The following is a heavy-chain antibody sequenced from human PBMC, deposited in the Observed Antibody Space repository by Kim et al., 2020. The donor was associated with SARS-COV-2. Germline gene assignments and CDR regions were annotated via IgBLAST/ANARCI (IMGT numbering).Heavy chain of an antibody. V-gene: IGHV3-48*02. CDR1: GFTFDTCA. CDR3: VRDLSYGYNHYKFLDS. Sequence: GGSLRLSCAGSGFTFDTCAMNWVRQAPGKGLEWISYISASSANIHYADSVRGRFTVSRDNARNSVFLQMNSLRDEDTALYFCVRDLSYGYNHYKFLDSWGHGTPVTVSS. CDR2: ISASSANI. J-gene: IGHJ5*01. D-gene: IGHD5-18*01.